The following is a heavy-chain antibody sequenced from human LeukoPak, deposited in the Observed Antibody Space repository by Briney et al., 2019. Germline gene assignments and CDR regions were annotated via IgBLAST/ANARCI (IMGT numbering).Heavy chain of an antibody. CDR1: GFTFTSSA. CDR3: ARAEIVVVPAAIKAEYYYYMDV. D-gene: IGHD2-2*02. Sequence: SVKVSCKASGFTFTSSAMQWVRQARGQRLEWIGWIVVGSGNTNYAQKFQERVTITRDMSTSTAYMELSSLRSEDTAVYYCARAEIVVVPAAIKAEYYYYMDVWGKGTTVTVSS. J-gene: IGHJ6*03. V-gene: IGHV1-58*02. CDR2: IVVGSGNT.